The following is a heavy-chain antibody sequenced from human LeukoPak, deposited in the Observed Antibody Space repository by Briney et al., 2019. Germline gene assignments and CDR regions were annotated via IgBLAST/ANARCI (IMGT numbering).Heavy chain of an antibody. CDR1: SGSISSYY. V-gene: IGHV4-59*01. CDR3: ARDRGYSSSSQEYYYYGMDV. CDR2: IYYSGST. D-gene: IGHD6-6*01. J-gene: IGHJ6*02. Sequence: PSETLSLTCTVSSGSISSYYWSWIRQPPGKGLEWIGYIYYSGSTNYNPSLKSRVTISVDTSKNQFSLKLSSVTAADTAVYYCARDRGYSSSSQEYYYYGMDVWGQGTTVTVSS.